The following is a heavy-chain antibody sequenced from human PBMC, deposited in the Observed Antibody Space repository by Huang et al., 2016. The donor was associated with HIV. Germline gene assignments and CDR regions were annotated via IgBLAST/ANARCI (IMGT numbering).Heavy chain of an antibody. CDR1: GYAFTDYY. Sequence: VQLVQSGAEVKKPGTSVRVSCEASGYAFTDYYMHWVRHAPGQGLGWGGWINPKTGDTHYPQKFQGRVNITRDTSITTVYMELSSLRPDDTAVYYCASAPGDYWGQGSLVTVSS. CDR3: ASAPGDY. J-gene: IGHJ4*02. V-gene: IGHV1-2*02. CDR2: INPKTGDT.